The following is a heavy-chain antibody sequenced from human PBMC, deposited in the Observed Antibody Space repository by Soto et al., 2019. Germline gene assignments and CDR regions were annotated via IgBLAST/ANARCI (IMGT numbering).Heavy chain of an antibody. Sequence: ASVKVSCKASGYTFTGYYMHWVRQAPGQGLEWMGWISAYNGNTNYAQKLQGRVTMTTDTSTSTAYMELRSLRSDDTAVYYCARYIVVVPAAMDVWGKGTTVTVSS. CDR3: ARYIVVVPAAMDV. CDR1: GYTFTGYY. CDR2: ISAYNGNT. J-gene: IGHJ6*04. V-gene: IGHV1-18*04. D-gene: IGHD2-2*01.